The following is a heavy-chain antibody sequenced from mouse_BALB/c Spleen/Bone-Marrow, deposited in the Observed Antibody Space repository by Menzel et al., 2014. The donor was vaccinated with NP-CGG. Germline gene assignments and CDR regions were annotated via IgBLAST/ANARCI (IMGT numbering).Heavy chain of an antibody. D-gene: IGHD2-10*02. CDR3: AREEYGNLGAWFAY. V-gene: IGHV5-9-3*01. Sequence: EVQLVETGGGLVKPGGSLKLSCAASGFTFSSYAMSWVRQTPEKRLEWVATISSGGSYTYYPDSVKGRFTISRDNAKNALYLQMSSLRSEGAAMYCCAREEYGNLGAWFAYWGEGTLVTVSA. CDR1: GFTFSSYA. CDR2: ISSGGSYT. J-gene: IGHJ3*01.